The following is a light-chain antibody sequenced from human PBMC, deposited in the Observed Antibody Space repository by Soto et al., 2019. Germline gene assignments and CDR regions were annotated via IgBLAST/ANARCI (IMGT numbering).Light chain of an antibody. J-gene: IGKJ1*01. CDR3: QHDNNVPPWP. Sequence: IVLTQSAGALSLSTGERATLSCRASQSVRSNLAWYQQKPGQAPRLLIYGASIRATGIPARFSGSGSGTEFTLTISSLQSEDFAVYSCQHDNNVPPWPFGQGTKVDI. CDR1: QSVRSN. V-gene: IGKV3-15*01. CDR2: GAS.